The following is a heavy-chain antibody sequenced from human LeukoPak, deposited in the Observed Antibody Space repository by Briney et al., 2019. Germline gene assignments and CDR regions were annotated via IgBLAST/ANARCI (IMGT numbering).Heavy chain of an antibody. CDR3: ARGMGVLVPAATWFDP. CDR1: GYTFTSYY. V-gene: IGHV1-2*02. J-gene: IGHJ5*02. CDR2: INPSGGST. D-gene: IGHD2-2*01. Sequence: ASVKVSCKASGYTFTSYYMHWVRQAPGEGLEWMGIINPSGGSTNYAQKFQGRVTMTRDTSISTAYMDLSRLRSDDTAVYYCARGMGVLVPAATWFDPWGQGTLVTVSS.